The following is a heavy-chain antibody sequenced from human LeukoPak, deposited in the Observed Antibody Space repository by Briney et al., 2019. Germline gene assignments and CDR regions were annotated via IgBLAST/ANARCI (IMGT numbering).Heavy chain of an antibody. CDR1: GFTFSSYA. V-gene: IGHV3-23*01. CDR3: AKAKGGLSYGDYVDY. Sequence: PGGSLRLSCAASGFTFSSYAMSWVRQAPGKGLEWVSAISGSGGSTYYADSVKGRFTISRDNSKNTLYLQMNSLRAEDTAVYYCAKAKGGLSYGDYVDYWGQGTLVTVSS. CDR2: ISGSGGST. J-gene: IGHJ4*02. D-gene: IGHD4-17*01.